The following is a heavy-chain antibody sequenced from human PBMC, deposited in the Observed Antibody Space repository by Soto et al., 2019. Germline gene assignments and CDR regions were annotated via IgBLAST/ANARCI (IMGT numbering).Heavy chain of an antibody. CDR2: TYYRSKWYN. D-gene: IGHD5-12*01. CDR1: GDSVSSNSAA. V-gene: IGHV6-1*01. Sequence: SQTLSLTCAISGDSVSSNSAAWNWSRQSPSRGLEWLGRTYYRSKWYNDYAVSEKSRITINPDASKNQFSLQLNSVTPEDTAVYYCARDIAYSGYDNYYYYYMDVWGKGTTVTVSS. CDR3: ARDIAYSGYDNYYYYYMDV. J-gene: IGHJ6*03.